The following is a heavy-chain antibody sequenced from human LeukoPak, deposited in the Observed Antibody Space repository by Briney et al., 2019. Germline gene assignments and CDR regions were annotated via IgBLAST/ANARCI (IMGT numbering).Heavy chain of an antibody. CDR3: ARDKRVWFGELLSTYFDY. CDR2: INPSGGST. CDR1: GYTFTNYY. D-gene: IGHD3-10*01. V-gene: IGHV1-46*01. Sequence: ASVKVSCKASGYTFTNYYMHWVRQAPGQGLEWMGIINPSGGSTSYAQKFQGRVTMTRDTSTSTVYMELSSLRSEDTAVYYCARDKRVWFGELLSTYFDYWGQGTLVTVSS. J-gene: IGHJ4*02.